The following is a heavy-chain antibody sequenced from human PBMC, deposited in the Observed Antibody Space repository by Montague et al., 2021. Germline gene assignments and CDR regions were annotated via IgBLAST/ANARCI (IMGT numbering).Heavy chain of an antibody. CDR1: GFTFDDYA. CDR3: VKPGGYYFHYYMDV. Sequence: SLRLSCAASGFTFDDYAMIWVRQRQGKSLEWVSLITWDGGTTYYSDSVKGRFTISRDNGKNSLSLQMSSLRSEDSALYYCVKPGGYYFHYYMDVWGSGTTVTVSS. CDR2: ITWDGGTT. D-gene: IGHD3-16*01. V-gene: IGHV3-43*01. J-gene: IGHJ6*03.